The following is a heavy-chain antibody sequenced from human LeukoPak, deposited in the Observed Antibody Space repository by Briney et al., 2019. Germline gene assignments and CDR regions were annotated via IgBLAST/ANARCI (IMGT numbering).Heavy chain of an antibody. D-gene: IGHD6-19*01. CDR2: ISSSSSYI. Sequence: GGSLRLSCAASGFTFSSYSMNWVRQAPGKGLEWVSSISSSSSYIYYADSVKGRFTISRDNAKNSLYLQMNSLRAEDTAVYYCARDPYSSGWVSTGGWFDPWGQGTLVTVSS. CDR3: ARDPYSSGWVSTGGWFDP. J-gene: IGHJ5*02. V-gene: IGHV3-21*01. CDR1: GFTFSSYS.